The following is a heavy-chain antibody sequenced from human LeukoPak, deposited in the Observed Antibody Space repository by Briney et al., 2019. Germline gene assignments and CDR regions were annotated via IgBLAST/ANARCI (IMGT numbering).Heavy chain of an antibody. CDR3: ARGGGYGDYYYGMDV. CDR1: GDSLSRGGSS. J-gene: IGHJ6*02. V-gene: IGHV4-30-2*06. CDR2: IYHSGSP. D-gene: IGHD4-17*01. Sequence: SETLSLTCAVSGDSLSRGGSSWSWIRQSPGMGLEWIGYIYHSGSPYYNPSLKNRVTISVDRSKNQFSLKVSSVTAADTAVYYCARGGGYGDYYYGMDVWGQGTTVTVSS.